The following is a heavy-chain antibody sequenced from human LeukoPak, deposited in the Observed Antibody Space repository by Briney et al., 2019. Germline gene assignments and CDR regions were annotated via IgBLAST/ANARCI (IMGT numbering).Heavy chain of an antibody. V-gene: IGHV3-7*03. Sequence: PGGSLRLSCAVSGFTFSSYWRSWFRQAPGKGLEWVANINQDGSQKFSVDSVKGRFTISRDNAKNSLSLQMNSLRVEDTAVYYCARDWFDGDYDRFDYWGQGTLVTVSS. J-gene: IGHJ4*02. CDR2: INQDGSQK. CDR1: GFTFSSYW. D-gene: IGHD4-17*01. CDR3: ARDWFDGDYDRFDY.